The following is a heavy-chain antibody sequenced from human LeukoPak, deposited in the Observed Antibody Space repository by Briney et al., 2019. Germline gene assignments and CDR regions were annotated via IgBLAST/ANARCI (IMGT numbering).Heavy chain of an antibody. CDR2: ISYDGSNK. V-gene: IGHV3-30-3*01. J-gene: IGHJ4*02. CDR1: GFTFSSYA. Sequence: PGRSLRLSCAASGFTFSSYAMHWVRQAPGKGLEWVAVISYDGSNKYYADSVKGRFTISRDNSKNTLYLQMNSLRAEDTAVHYCARLGYCSSTSCQHYFDYWGQGTLVTVSS. D-gene: IGHD2-2*01. CDR3: ARLGYCSSTSCQHYFDY.